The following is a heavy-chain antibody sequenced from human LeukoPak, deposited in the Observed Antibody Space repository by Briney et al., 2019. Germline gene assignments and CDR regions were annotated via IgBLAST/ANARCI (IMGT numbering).Heavy chain of an antibody. D-gene: IGHD4-17*01. V-gene: IGHV3-23*01. CDR3: ANSPTVTRA. J-gene: IGHJ5*02. Sequence: GGSLRLSCAASGFTFSSYAMSWVRHAPGKGLEWVSGISGSGDSTYYADSVKGRFTISRDNSKNTLYLQMNSLRAEDTAVYYCANSPTVTRAWGQGTLVTVSS. CDR2: ISGSGDST. CDR1: GFTFSSYA.